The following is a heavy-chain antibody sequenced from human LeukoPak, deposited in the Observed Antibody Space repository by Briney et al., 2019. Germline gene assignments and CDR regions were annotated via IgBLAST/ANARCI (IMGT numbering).Heavy chain of an antibody. CDR1: GFTVSSNY. Sequence: GGSLRLSCAASGFTVSSNYMSWVRQAPGKGLEWVSVIYSGGSTYYADSVKGRFTISRDNSKNTLYLQMNSLRAEDTAVYYCARGTASRGIATWFDPWGQGTLVTVSS. V-gene: IGHV3-66*01. D-gene: IGHD1-14*01. CDR3: ARGTASRGIATWFDP. CDR2: IYSGGST. J-gene: IGHJ5*02.